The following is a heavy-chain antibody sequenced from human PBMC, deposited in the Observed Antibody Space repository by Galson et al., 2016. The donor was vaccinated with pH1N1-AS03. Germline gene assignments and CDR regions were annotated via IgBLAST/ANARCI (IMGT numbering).Heavy chain of an antibody. D-gene: IGHD5/OR15-5a*01. CDR1: GFTFSDYY. CDR2: VVTSGDT. CDR3: AKDRVYDDSQWVFDY. Sequence: SLRLSCATSGFTFSDYYMDWVRQAPGKGLEWVSGVVTSGDTYFADSVKGRFSISRDDSKNTMYLQMDSLGVEDTAIYYCAKDRVYDDSQWVFDYWGQGNPVTVSS. J-gene: IGHJ4*02. V-gene: IGHV3-53*01.